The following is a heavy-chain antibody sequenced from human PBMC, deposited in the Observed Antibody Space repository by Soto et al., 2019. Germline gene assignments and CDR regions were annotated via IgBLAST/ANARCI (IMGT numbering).Heavy chain of an antibody. J-gene: IGHJ4*02. CDR3: ARGYYESSDYFVGSPIFDY. Sequence: PSETLSLTCTVTGDSVISYHWGWIRQPPGTGLECMGYVYYSGSTNYNPSLKSRLTISVDTYKNQISLRLKSVTAADTAVYYCARGYYESSDYFVGSPIFDYWGQGSLVTVSS. D-gene: IGHD3-22*01. V-gene: IGHV4-59*02. CDR2: VYYSGST. CDR1: GDSVISYH.